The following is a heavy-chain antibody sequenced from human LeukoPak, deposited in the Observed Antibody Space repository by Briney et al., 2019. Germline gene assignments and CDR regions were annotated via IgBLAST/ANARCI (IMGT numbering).Heavy chain of an antibody. J-gene: IGHJ3*02. Sequence: GGSLRLSCAASEFTFSSYSMNWVRQAPGKGPEWVSAISNSGGGTYYADFVKGRFTISRDNSKNTLYLQMNTLRADDTAVYYCAKGGGPRAFDIWGQGTMVTVSS. V-gene: IGHV3-23*01. CDR2: ISNSGGGT. CDR1: EFTFSSYS. D-gene: IGHD2-15*01. CDR3: AKGGGPRAFDI.